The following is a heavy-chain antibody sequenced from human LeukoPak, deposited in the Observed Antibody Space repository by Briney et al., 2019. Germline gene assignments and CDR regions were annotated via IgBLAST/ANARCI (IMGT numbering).Heavy chain of an antibody. CDR2: IKEDGSEK. CDR1: GFTLSDYW. J-gene: IGHJ4*02. CDR3: ARDPSKWELLYGD. V-gene: IGHV3-7*01. Sequence: GGSLRLSCAASGFTLSDYWMSWVRQAPGKGLEWVANIKEDGSEKYYVDSVKGRFTISRDNAKNSLYLQMNSLRAEDTALYHCARDPSKWELLYGDWGQGTLVTVSS. D-gene: IGHD1-26*01.